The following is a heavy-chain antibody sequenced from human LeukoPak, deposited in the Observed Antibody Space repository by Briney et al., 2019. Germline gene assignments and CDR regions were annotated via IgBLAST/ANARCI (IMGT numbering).Heavy chain of an antibody. J-gene: IGHJ3*02. CDR2: IIVGTGTT. CDR3: AAERYGGISDCCNFEI. CDR1: GFTFSTSA. V-gene: IGHV1-58*01. Sequence: SVKVSCKSSGFTFSTSAVQWVRQARGQSLEWIGWIIVGTGTTNYAQSLQGRLTITRDMSTDTAYMELSSLRSEDTAVYYCAAERYGGISDCCNFEIWGQGTMVTVSS. D-gene: IGHD4-23*01.